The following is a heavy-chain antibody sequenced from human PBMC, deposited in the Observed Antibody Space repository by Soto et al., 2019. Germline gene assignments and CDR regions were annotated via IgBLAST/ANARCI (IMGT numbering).Heavy chain of an antibody. Sequence: QITLKESGPTLVKPTQTLTLTCTFSGFSLSTSGVGVGWIRQPPGKALEWLALIYWDDDKRYSPSLKSRLTITKDTSKNQVVLTMTNMDPVDTATYYCAHSLIGYYYDSSGSNWFDRWGQGTLVTVSS. CDR2: IYWDDDK. V-gene: IGHV2-5*02. CDR1: GFSLSTSGVG. J-gene: IGHJ5*02. CDR3: AHSLIGYYYDSSGSNWFDR. D-gene: IGHD3-22*01.